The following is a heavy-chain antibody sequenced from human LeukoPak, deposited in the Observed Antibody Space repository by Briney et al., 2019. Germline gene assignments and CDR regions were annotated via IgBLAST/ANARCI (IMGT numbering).Heavy chain of an antibody. Sequence: GGSLRLSCAASGFTVSSNYMSWVRQAPGKGLEWVSVFYSGGSTYYADSVKGRFTISRDNSKNTLYLQMNSLRAEDTAVYYCAREVVRVYFDYWGQGTLVTVSS. V-gene: IGHV3-66*01. CDR1: GFTVSSNY. CDR3: AREVVRVYFDY. CDR2: FYSGGST. D-gene: IGHD2-15*01. J-gene: IGHJ4*02.